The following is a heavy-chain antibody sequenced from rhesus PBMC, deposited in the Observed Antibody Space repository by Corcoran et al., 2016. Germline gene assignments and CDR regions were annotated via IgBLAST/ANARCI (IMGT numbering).Heavy chain of an antibody. CDR1: GFSISTTGTG. CDR2: IYWNDRK. J-gene: IGHJ4*01. V-gene: IGHV2-95*01. D-gene: IGHD6-31*01. CDR3: ARVYSSGWYGVDY. Sequence: QVTLKESGPALVKPTQTLTLPCTFSGFSISTTGTGVGWIRQPPGKALEWLASIYWNDRKYYSTSLKRRLTSSKDTSKNQVVLTMTNMDPVDTATYYCARVYSSGWYGVDYWGQGVLVTVSS.